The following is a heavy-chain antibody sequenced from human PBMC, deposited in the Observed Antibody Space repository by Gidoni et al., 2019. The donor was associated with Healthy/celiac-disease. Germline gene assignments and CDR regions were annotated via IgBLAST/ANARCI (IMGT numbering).Heavy chain of an antibody. CDR2: INPNSGGT. CDR1: GYTFTGYY. D-gene: IGHD3-10*01. J-gene: IGHJ5*02. V-gene: IGHV1-2*04. CDR3: ARAYGSGVEGWFDP. Sequence: QVQLVQSGAEVKKPGASVKVPCKASGYTFTGYYMHWVRQAPGQGLEWMGWINPNSGGTNYAQKFQGWVTMTRDTSISTAYMELSRLRSDDTAVYYCARAYGSGVEGWFDPWGQGTLVTVSS.